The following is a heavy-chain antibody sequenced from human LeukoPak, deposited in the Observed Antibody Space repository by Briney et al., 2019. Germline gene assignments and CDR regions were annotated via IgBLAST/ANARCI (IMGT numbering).Heavy chain of an antibody. CDR2: ITDGAIST. Sequence: GGSLRLSCAASGFTFSSYAMSWVRQAPGKGLEWVSTITDGAISTYYADSVKGRFTISRDNAKNSLYLQMNSLRAEDTAVYYCARGVIVATILPFDYWGQGTLVTVSS. D-gene: IGHD5-12*01. V-gene: IGHV3-23*01. J-gene: IGHJ4*02. CDR3: ARGVIVATILPFDY. CDR1: GFTFSSYA.